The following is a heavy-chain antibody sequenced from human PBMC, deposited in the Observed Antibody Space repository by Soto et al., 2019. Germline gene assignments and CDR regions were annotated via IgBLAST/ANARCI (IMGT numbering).Heavy chain of an antibody. V-gene: IGHV4-61*08. Sequence: QVQLQESGPGLVKPSETLSLTCTVSGGSISSGDYFWNWIRQPPGKGLEWIGYIYYSGSTNYNPSLKSRVTLSRDTSKNQFSLNLNSVTAADTAIYYCARGRGWFGGESDYWGQGSLVTVSS. D-gene: IGHD3-10*01. J-gene: IGHJ4*02. CDR3: ARGRGWFGGESDY. CDR2: IYYSGST. CDR1: GGSISSGDYF.